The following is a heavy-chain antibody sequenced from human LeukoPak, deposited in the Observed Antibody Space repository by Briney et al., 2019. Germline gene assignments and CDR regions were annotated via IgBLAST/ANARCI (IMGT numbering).Heavy chain of an antibody. Sequence: PGRSLRLSCAASGFTFSSYGMHWVRQAPGKGLEWVAVIWYDGSNKYYADSVKGRFTISRDNSKNTLYLQMNSLRAEDTAVYYCARAEVRGVIKHFDSWGQGTLVTVSS. D-gene: IGHD3-10*01. CDR3: ARAEVRGVIKHFDS. CDR2: IWYDGSNK. CDR1: GFTFSSYG. V-gene: IGHV3-33*01. J-gene: IGHJ4*02.